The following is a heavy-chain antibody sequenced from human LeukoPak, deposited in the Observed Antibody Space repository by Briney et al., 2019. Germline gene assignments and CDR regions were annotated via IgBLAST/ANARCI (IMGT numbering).Heavy chain of an antibody. CDR3: ARSAVDTADFDY. CDR2: ISTSGST. J-gene: IGHJ4*02. Sequence: PSETLSLTCTVSGGSISNYYWSWIRQPAGRRLEWNGRISTSGSTNYNPSLRSRVTMSIDTSTNQFSLKLTSVTAADTAVYYCARSAVDTADFDYWGQGTLVTVSS. CDR1: GGSISNYY. D-gene: IGHD3-22*01. V-gene: IGHV4-4*07.